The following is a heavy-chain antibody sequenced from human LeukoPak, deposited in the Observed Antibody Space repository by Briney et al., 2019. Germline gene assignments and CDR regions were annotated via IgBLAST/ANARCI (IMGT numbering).Heavy chain of an antibody. CDR2: ISSNGGST. CDR1: GFTFSSYP. CDR3: VKDLRVPLDSFDI. V-gene: IGHV3-64D*06. J-gene: IGHJ3*02. Sequence: GGSLRLSCSASGFTFSSYPMHWVRQAPGKGLEYVPAISSNGGSTYYADSVKGRFTISRDNSKNTLYLQMSILRPEDTAVYYCVKDLRVPLDSFDIWGQGTMVTVSS. D-gene: IGHD3-10*01.